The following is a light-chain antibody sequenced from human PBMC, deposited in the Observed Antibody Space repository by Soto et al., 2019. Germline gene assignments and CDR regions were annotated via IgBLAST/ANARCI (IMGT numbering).Light chain of an antibody. CDR1: SSDVGGYDY. V-gene: IGLV2-14*01. CDR3: SSYTSSNTLGSIYV. J-gene: IGLJ1*01. Sequence: QSALTQPASVSGSPGQSITISCTAASSDVGGYDYVSWYQQHPDKAPKLILYEVSNRPSGVSNRFSGAKSGNTASLTISGLQAEDEADYYCSSYTSSNTLGSIYVFGSGTKVTVL. CDR2: EVS.